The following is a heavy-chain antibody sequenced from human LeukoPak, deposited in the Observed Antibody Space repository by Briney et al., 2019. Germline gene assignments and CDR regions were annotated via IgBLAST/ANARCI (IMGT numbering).Heavy chain of an antibody. CDR3: ARVVVAVAGTPGDY. D-gene: IGHD6-19*01. CDR2: INHSGST. V-gene: IGHV4-34*01. J-gene: IGHJ4*02. Sequence: SETLSLTCAVYGGSFSGYYWSWIRQPPGKGLEWIGEINHSGSTNYNPSLKSRVTISVDTSKNQFSLKLSSVTAADTAVYYCARVVVAVAGTPGDYWGQGTLVTVSS. CDR1: GGSFSGYY.